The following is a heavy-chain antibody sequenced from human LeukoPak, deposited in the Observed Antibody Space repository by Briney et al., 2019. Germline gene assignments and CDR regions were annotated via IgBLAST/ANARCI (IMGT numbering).Heavy chain of an antibody. CDR1: GGSISSYC. J-gene: IGHJ4*02. CDR3: ARDRSGYSEYYFDC. CDR2: VYPSGST. V-gene: IGHV4-4*07. Sequence: PSETLSLTCTVSGGSISSYCWSWIRQPAGKGLEWIGRVYPSGSTNYNPSLKSRVTISIDKSKNQFSLKLTSVTAADTAVYYCARDRSGYSEYYFDCWGQGTLVTVSS. D-gene: IGHD5-12*01.